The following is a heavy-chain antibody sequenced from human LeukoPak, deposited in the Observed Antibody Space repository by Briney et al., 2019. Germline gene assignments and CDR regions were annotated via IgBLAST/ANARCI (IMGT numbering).Heavy chain of an antibody. D-gene: IGHD6-19*01. J-gene: IGHJ6*03. CDR3: ARDGSGWNYYYYYYMDV. V-gene: IGHV3-21*01. CDR1: GFTFSSYS. Sequence: PGGSLRLSCAASGFTFSSYSMNWVRQAPGKGLEWVSSISSSSSYIYYADSVKGRFTISRDNAKNPLYLQMNSLRAEDTAVYYCARDGSGWNYYYYYYMDVWGKGTTVTVSS. CDR2: ISSSSSYI.